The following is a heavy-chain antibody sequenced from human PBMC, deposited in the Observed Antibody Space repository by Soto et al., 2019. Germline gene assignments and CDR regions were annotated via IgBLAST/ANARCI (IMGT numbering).Heavy chain of an antibody. V-gene: IGHV1-69*01. CDR3: AREIRSYRSGWYFDY. CDR1: GGTFSSYA. D-gene: IGHD6-19*01. Sequence: QVQLVQSGAEVKKPGSSVNVSCKASGGTFSSYAISWVRQAHGQGLEWMGGIIPIFGTANYAQKFQGRVTITADESTSTAYMELSRLRSEDTAVYYCAREIRSYRSGWYFDYGGQGTLVTVYS. CDR2: IIPIFGTA. J-gene: IGHJ4*02.